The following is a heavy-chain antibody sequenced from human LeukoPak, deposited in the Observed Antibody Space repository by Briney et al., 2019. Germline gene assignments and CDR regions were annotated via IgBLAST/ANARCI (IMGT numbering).Heavy chain of an antibody. J-gene: IGHJ4*02. Sequence: PSETLSLTCTISGGSIGSYYWTWIRQPPGKGLEWIGYIDYSGSTNYNPSFESRVTMSVDTSKNQFSLKLSSVTAADTAVYFCARGVTSWYKDPFGDWGQGTLVTVSS. CDR2: IDYSGST. D-gene: IGHD1-1*01. CDR3: ARGVTSWYKDPFGD. V-gene: IGHV4-59*08. CDR1: GGSIGSYY.